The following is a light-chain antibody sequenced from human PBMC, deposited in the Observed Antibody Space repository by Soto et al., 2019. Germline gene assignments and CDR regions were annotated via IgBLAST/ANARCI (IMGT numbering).Light chain of an antibody. CDR1: QSISSW. CDR2: DAS. V-gene: IGKV1-5*01. J-gene: IGKJ2*01. CDR3: QQYNSYSRYT. Sequence: DIQMTQSPSTLSASVGDRVTITCRASQSISSWLAWYQQKPGKAPKLLIHDASSLESGVPSRFSGSGSGTEFTLTISSLQPDDFATYYCQQYNSYSRYTFGQGTKV.